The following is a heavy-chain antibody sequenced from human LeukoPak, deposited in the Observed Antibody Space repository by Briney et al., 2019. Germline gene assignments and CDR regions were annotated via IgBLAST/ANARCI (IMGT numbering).Heavy chain of an antibody. CDR3: ARLGGSGSYVFYYYYYMDV. CDR2: IYSSGST. CDR1: GASISSSSYY. J-gene: IGHJ6*03. Sequence: SETLSLTCTVAGASISSSSYYWGWLRQTPGKGPEWIVSIYSSGSTYYNPSLKGRVTISVDTSKNQFSLKLSSVTAADTAVYYCARLGGSGSYVFYYYYYMDVWGKGTTVTVSS. D-gene: IGHD3-10*01. V-gene: IGHV4-39*01.